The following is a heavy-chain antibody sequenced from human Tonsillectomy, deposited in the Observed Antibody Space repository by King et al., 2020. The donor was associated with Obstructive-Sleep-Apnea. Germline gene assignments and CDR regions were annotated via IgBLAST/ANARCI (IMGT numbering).Heavy chain of an antibody. V-gene: IGHV3-20*04. D-gene: IGHD4-17*01. CDR2: ISWSGGST. CDR3: ARDGEDYGFDY. J-gene: IGHJ4*02. Sequence: VQLVESGGGVERPGGSLRLSCVASGFTFDNYGMSWVRQVPGKGLECGAVISWSGGSTGYADSVKGRFTISRDNAKNSLYLQMNSLRAEDTAFYYCARDGEDYGFDYWGQGILVTVSS. CDR1: GFTFDNYG.